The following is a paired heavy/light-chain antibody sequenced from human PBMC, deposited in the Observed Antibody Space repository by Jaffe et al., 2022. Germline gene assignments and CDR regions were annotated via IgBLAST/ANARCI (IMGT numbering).Heavy chain of an antibody. CDR1: GYSFTSNG. CDR3: ASPSGKGYCDDFTCYRNYYFMDI. D-gene: IGHD2-15*01. Sequence: QIQLVQSGVEVKKPGASVKVSCKASGYSFTSNGLNWVRQAPGQGLEWMGWISGSNGSTDYAQRFQGRVTMTTDRSTGTAHMELRGLRSDDTAVYYCASPSGKGYCDDFTCYRNYYFMDIWGKGTTVTVSS. J-gene: IGHJ6*04. V-gene: IGHV1-18*01. CDR2: ISGSNGST.
Light chain of an antibody. CDR2: EVS. CDR1: QSVGRY. Sequence: EIVLTQSPATLSLSPGERATLSCRASQSVGRYLAWYQQKPGQAPSLLISEVSIRATDIPARFSGTGSATDFTLTISSLEPEDSAVYYCHQRSNGWTFGQGTKV. V-gene: IGKV3-11*01. CDR3: HQRSNGWT. J-gene: IGKJ1*01.